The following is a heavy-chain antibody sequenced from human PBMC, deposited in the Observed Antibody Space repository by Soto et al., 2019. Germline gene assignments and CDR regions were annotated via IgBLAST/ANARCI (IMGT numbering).Heavy chain of an antibody. Sequence: PGGSLRLSCAASGFTFRDYYMSWIRQAPVKGLEWVSYISSSGSTIYYADSVKGRFTISRDNAKNSLYLQMNSLRAEDTAVYYCARDLLGSGGNFYGMDVWGQGTTVTVSS. J-gene: IGHJ6*02. CDR2: ISSSGSTI. D-gene: IGHD2-21*01. CDR3: ARDLLGSGGNFYGMDV. CDR1: GFTFRDYY. V-gene: IGHV3-11*01.